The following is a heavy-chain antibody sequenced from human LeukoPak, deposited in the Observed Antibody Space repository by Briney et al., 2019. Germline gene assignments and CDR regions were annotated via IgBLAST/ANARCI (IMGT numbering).Heavy chain of an antibody. CDR3: ARDVPPRNYDILTGYFPSLYFDY. CDR1: GYTFTSYG. CDR2: ISAYNGNT. J-gene: IGHJ4*02. Sequence: ASVKVSCKASGYTFTSYGISWVRQAPGQGLEWMGWISAYNGNTNYAQKLQGGVTITADESTSTAYMELSSLRSEDTAVYYCARDVPPRNYDILTGYFPSLYFDYWGQGTLVTVSS. D-gene: IGHD3-9*01. V-gene: IGHV1-18*01.